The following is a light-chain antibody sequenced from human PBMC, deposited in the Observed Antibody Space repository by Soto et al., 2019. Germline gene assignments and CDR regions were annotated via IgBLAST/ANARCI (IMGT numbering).Light chain of an antibody. CDR1: QSISSY. Sequence: DIQMTQSPSSLSASVGDRVTITCRASQSISSYLNWYQQKPGKAPKLLIYAASSLQSGVPSRFSSSGSGTDLTLTISSLQPEAFETCYSHPRYSTPAIFGLATKVQSK. J-gene: IGKJ1*01. V-gene: IGKV1-39*01. CDR2: AAS. CDR3: HPRYSTPAI.